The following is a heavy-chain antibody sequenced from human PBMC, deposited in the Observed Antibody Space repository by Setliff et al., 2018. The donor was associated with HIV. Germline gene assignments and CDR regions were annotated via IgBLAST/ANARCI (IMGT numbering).Heavy chain of an antibody. Sequence: SETLSLTCDVSGGSISSFNWWSWVRQSPGKGLEWIGEIYHSGSTHYNPSLQSRVTISVDKSKSQFSLKLSSLTAADTAVYYCARYRRDDYYLTAYFDSWDQGTLVTVSS. D-gene: IGHD1-26*01. CDR2: IYHSGST. CDR1: GGSISSFNW. CDR3: ARYRRDDYYLTAYFDS. J-gene: IGHJ4*02. V-gene: IGHV4-4*02.